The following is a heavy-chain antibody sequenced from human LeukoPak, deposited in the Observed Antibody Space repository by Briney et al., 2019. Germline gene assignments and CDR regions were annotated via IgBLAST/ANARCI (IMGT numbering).Heavy chain of an antibody. D-gene: IGHD1-26*01. CDR3: ARGPIGGLRKGFDI. J-gene: IGHJ4*02. V-gene: IGHV1-2*02. Sequence: ASVKVSCKASGNTFAGYYVHWVRQAPGPGLEWMGWINTHNGATNYAQHFQGRVTMTTDTAVTTAYMDLDGLISDDAAVYFCARGPIGGLRKGFDIWGQGTLVTVSS. CDR1: GNTFAGYY. CDR2: INTHNGAT.